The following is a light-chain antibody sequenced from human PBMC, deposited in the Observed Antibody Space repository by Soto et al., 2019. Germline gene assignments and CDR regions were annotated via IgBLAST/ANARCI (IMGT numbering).Light chain of an antibody. J-gene: IGLJ1*01. CDR3: SSYTSSSSYV. CDR1: SSDVGGYNY. V-gene: IGLV2-14*01. Sequence: QSVLTRPASVSGSPGQSITVSCTGTSSDVGGYNYVSWYQQHPGKAPKLMIYDVSNRPSGVSNRFSGSKSGNTASLTTSGLQAEDEADYYCSSYTSSSSYVFGTGTKVTVL. CDR2: DVS.